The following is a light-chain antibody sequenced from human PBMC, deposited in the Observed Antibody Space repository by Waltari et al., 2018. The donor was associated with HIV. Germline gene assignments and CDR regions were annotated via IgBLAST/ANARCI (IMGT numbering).Light chain of an antibody. CDR1: SSDVGGYNL. V-gene: IGLV2-23*02. CDR2: EVS. J-gene: IGLJ2*01. CDR3: CAYAGSTTYVI. Sequence: QSALTQPASVSGSPGQSITISCTGTSSDVGGYNLVSWYQQHPGTAPKLMIYEVSKRPSWVSNRFSGSKSGNTASLTISGLQAEDEADYYCCAYAGSTTYVIFGGGTKLTVL.